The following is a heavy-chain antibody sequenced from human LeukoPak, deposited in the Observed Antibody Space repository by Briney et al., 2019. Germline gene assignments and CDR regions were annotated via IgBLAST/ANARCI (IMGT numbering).Heavy chain of an antibody. D-gene: IGHD6-19*01. J-gene: IGHJ6*03. CDR2: IKSKTDGGTT. V-gene: IGHV3-15*01. CDR1: GFTFSKAW. CDR3: TTASLAVAGPYYYYYMDV. Sequence: ALRVSCAASGFTFSKAWMSWVGQAPGKGLEWVGRIKSKTDGGTTDYAAPVKGRFTISRDDSKNTLYLQMNSLKTEDTAVYYCTTASLAVAGPYYYYYMDVWGKGTTVTVSS.